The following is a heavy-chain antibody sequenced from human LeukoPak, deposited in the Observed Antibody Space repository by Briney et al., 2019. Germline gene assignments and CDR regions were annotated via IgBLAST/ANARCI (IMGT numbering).Heavy chain of an antibody. V-gene: IGHV1-2*02. D-gene: IGHD4-23*01. CDR2: INPNSGGT. CDR1: GYTFTGYY. J-gene: IGHJ3*02. Sequence: ASVTVSCKASGYTFTGYYMHWVRQAPGQGLEWMGWINPNSGGTNYAQKFQGRVTMTRDTSISTAYMELSRLRSDDTAVYYCARESVERARSAFDIWGQGTMVTVSS. CDR3: ARESVERARSAFDI.